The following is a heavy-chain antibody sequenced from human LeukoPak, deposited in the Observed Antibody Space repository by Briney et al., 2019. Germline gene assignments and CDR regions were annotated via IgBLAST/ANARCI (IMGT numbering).Heavy chain of an antibody. V-gene: IGHV3-23*01. CDR3: AKVYSHCSSTSCYAFSFDY. CDR1: GFTFSSYA. CDR2: ISGSGGST. J-gene: IGHJ4*02. D-gene: IGHD2-2*01. Sequence: GGPLRLSCAASGFTFSSYAMSWVRQAPGKGLEWVSAISGSGGSTYYADSVKGRFTISRDNSKNTLYLQMNSLRAEDTAVYYCAKVYSHCSSTSCYAFSFDYWGQGTLVTVSS.